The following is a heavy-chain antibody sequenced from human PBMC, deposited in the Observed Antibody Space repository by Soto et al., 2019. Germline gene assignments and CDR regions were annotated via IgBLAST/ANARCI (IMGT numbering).Heavy chain of an antibody. CDR1: GFTFSTYG. CDR3: ATDGPRIAVAGTYPDH. D-gene: IGHD6-19*01. Sequence: GGSLRLSCAASGFTFSTYGMHWVRQAPGKGLEWLAIIWYDGTNKFYADSVKGRFTVSRDNYKNTLYLQMNGLRAEDTAVYYCATDGPRIAVAGTYPDHWGQGTLVTVSS. J-gene: IGHJ4*02. CDR2: IWYDGTNK. V-gene: IGHV3-33*01.